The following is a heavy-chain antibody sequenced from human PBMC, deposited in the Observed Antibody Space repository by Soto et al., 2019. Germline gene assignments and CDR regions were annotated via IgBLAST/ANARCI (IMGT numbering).Heavy chain of an antibody. J-gene: IGHJ4*02. Sequence: GGSLRLSCAVSGFTFSTYSMNWVRQAPGKGLEWVSYISSSSSTIYYADSVKGRFTISRDNAKNSLFLQMNSLRAEDTAVYYCAREVGQLGYDYWGQGTLVTVSS. CDR3: AREVGQLGYDY. CDR1: GFTFSTYS. D-gene: IGHD6-6*01. CDR2: ISSSSSTI. V-gene: IGHV3-48*01.